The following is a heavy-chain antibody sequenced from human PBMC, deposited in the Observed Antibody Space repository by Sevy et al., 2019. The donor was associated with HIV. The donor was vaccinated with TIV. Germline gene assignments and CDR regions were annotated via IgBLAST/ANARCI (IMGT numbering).Heavy chain of an antibody. D-gene: IGHD6-6*01. CDR3: ARYIAARPRGYYFDY. Sequence: GGSLRLSCAASGFTFRIYWMSWVRQAPGKGLEWVAHIRQDAGEKYHVDSVKGRFTISRDNANSSLYLQMNSLRAEDTAVYYCARYIAARPRGYYFDYWGQGTLVTVSS. CDR2: IRQDAGEK. J-gene: IGHJ4*02. CDR1: GFTFRIYW. V-gene: IGHV3-7*01.